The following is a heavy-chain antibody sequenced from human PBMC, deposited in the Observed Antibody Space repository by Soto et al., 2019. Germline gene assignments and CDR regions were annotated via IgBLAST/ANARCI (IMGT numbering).Heavy chain of an antibody. V-gene: IGHV3-30-3*01. CDR2: IAHDGSNA. J-gene: IGHJ6*02. D-gene: IGHD2-15*01. Sequence: QVQLVESGGGVVQPGGSLRLSCAASGFTFRNHAMHWVRQAPGKGLECLAVIAHDGSNAFYRDSVKGRFTVSRDNSKNTLYLYMNSLRSEDTGVYHCVRGDREDILVVVGARPGEYGTDIWGQGTTVIVSS. CDR1: GFTFRNHA. CDR3: VRGDREDILVVVGARPGEYGTDI.